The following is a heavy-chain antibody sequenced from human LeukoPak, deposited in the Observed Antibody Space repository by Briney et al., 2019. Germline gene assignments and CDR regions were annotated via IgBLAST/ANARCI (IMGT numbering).Heavy chain of an antibody. V-gene: IGHV3-23*01. Sequence: PGGSLRLSCAASGFTFDDYAMHWVRQAPGKGLEWVSAITSSGGNTYYADSVKGRFTISRDNTKNTLSLQMNSLRAEDTAVYYCAKWEPFFCYFDYWGQGTLVTVSS. D-gene: IGHD1-26*01. CDR3: AKWEPFFCYFDY. CDR1: GFTFDDYA. CDR2: ITSSGGNT. J-gene: IGHJ4*02.